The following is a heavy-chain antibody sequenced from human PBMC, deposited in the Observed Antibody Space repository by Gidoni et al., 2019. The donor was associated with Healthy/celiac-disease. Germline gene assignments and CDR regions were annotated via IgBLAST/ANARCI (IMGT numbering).Heavy chain of an antibody. CDR1: GFTFGSYA. CDR2: ISGRGGRT. J-gene: IGHJ4*02. CDR3: AKDWALITHVGFDY. Sequence: EVQLLESGGGLVQPGGSLSLSCASSGFTFGSYAMRWVRQAPGKGLEWVSGISGRGGRTYYADSVKGRFTISRDNSKNTLYRQMNSLRAEDTAVYYCAKDWALITHVGFDYWGQGTLVTVSS. V-gene: IGHV3-23*01. D-gene: IGHD3-16*01.